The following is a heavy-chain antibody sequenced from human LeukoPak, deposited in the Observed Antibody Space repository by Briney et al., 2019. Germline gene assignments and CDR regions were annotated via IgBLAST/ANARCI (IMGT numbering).Heavy chain of an antibody. V-gene: IGHV3-43D*03. CDR2: ISWDGGST. CDR3: AKDIGGSQRTYAFDI. D-gene: IGHD1-26*01. CDR1: GFTFDDYA. J-gene: IGHJ3*02. Sequence: GGSLRLSCAASGFTFDDYAMHWVRQAPGKGLEWVSLISWDGGSTYYADSVKGRFTISRDNSKNSLYLQMNSLRAEDTALYYCAKDIGGSQRTYAFDIWGQGTMVTVSS.